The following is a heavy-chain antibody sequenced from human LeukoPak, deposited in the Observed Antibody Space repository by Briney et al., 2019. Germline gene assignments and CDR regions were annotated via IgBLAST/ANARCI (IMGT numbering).Heavy chain of an antibody. CDR3: ARAKGLAGGYLDNWFDP. CDR1: GFSFRRYD. J-gene: IGHJ5*02. Sequence: PGTSLRLSCAASGFSFRRYDMHWVRQAPGKGLEWVAATSYDGTSELYADFVKGRFSISRDNSRNTLSLQMDTLRPEDTAIYYCARAKGLAGGYLDNWFDPWGQGTRVIVSS. CDR2: TSYDGTSE. D-gene: IGHD1-26*01. V-gene: IGHV3-30*04.